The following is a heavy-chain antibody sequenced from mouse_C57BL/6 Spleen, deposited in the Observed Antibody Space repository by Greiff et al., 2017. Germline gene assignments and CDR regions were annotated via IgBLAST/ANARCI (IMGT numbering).Heavy chain of an antibody. D-gene: IGHD1-1*01. Sequence: QVQLQQPGAELVKPGASVKLSCKASGYTFTSYWMHWVKQRPGQGLEWIGMIHPNSGSTNYNEKFKSKATLTVDKSSSTAYMQLSSLTSEDSAVYCCASDYYGSPFAYWGQGTLVTVSA. CDR2: IHPNSGST. J-gene: IGHJ3*01. CDR3: ASDYYGSPFAY. CDR1: GYTFTSYW. V-gene: IGHV1-64*01.